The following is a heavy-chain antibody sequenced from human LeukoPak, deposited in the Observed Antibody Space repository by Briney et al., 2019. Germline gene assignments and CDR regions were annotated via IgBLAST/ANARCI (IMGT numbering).Heavy chain of an antibody. D-gene: IGHD1-26*01. CDR1: GFTFDDYA. CDR3: ARDGVGATKRGAFDY. J-gene: IGHJ4*02. V-gene: IGHV3-9*01. Sequence: GGSLRLSCAASGFTFDDYAMHWVRQAPGKGLEWVSGISWNSGSIGYADSVKGRFTISRDNAKNSLYLQMNSLRAEDTAVYYCARDGVGATKRGAFDYWGQGTLVTVSS. CDR2: ISWNSGSI.